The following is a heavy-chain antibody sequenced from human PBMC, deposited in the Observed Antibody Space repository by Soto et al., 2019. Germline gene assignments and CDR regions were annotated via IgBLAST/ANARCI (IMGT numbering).Heavy chain of an antibody. CDR2: ISSSSNYI. Sequence: GGSLRLSCAASRFTFSDYGMIWVRQSPGKGLEWVSSISSSSNYIYYADSVKGRFTISRDNAKNSLYLRMNSLRAEDMAVYYCARDLGSGSDWGQGTLVTVSS. V-gene: IGHV3-21*01. CDR3: ARDLGSGSD. J-gene: IGHJ4*02. D-gene: IGHD1-26*01. CDR1: RFTFSDYG.